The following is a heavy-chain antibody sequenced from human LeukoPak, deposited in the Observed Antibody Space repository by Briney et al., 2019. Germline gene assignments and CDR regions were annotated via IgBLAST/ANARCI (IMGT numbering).Heavy chain of an antibody. CDR3: ATLAASPPDY. D-gene: IGHD6-13*01. CDR1: GFTFDDYA. CDR2: ISWNSGSI. Sequence: QAGRSLRLSCAASGFTFDDYAIHWVRQAPGKGLEWVSGISWNSGSIGYADSVKGRFTISRDNAKNSLYLQMNSLRAEDTALYYCATLAASPPDYWGQGTLVTVSS. J-gene: IGHJ4*02. V-gene: IGHV3-9*01.